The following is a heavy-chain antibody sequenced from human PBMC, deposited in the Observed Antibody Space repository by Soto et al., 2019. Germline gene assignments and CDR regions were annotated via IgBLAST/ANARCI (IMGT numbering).Heavy chain of an antibody. J-gene: IGHJ4*02. CDR1: GYSFTSYW. V-gene: IGHV5-51*01. CDR3: ARHSYYYGSGSYYNVVSASFDY. CDR2: IYPGDSDT. D-gene: IGHD3-10*01. Sequence: PGESLKISCKGSGYSFTSYWIGWVRQMPGKGLEWMGFIYPGDSDTRYSPSFQGQVTISADKSISTAYLQWSSLKASDTAMYYCARHSYYYGSGSYYNVVSASFDYWGQGTLVTVSS.